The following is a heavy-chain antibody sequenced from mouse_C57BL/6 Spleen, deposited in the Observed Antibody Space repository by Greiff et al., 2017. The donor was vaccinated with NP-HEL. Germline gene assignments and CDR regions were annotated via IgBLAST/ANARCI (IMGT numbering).Heavy chain of an antibody. J-gene: IGHJ4*01. Sequence: VQLQQSGPELVKPGASVKIPCKASGYTFTDYNMDWVKQSHGKSLEWIGDINPNNGGTIYNQKFKGKATLTVDKSSSTAYMELRSLTSEDTAVYYCARVRLGRNYAMDYWGQGTSVTVSS. CDR2: INPNNGGT. CDR3: ARVRLGRNYAMDY. CDR1: GYTFTDYN. V-gene: IGHV1-18*01. D-gene: IGHD4-1*01.